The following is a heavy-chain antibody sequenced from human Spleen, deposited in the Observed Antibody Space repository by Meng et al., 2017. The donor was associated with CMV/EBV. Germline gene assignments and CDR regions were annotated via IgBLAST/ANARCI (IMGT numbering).Heavy chain of an antibody. CDR1: GYTFTGYY. V-gene: IGHV1-2*02. Sequence: ASVKVSCKASGYTFTGYYMHWVRQAPGQGLEWMGWINPNSGGTNYAQKFQGRVTMTRDTSISTAYMELSRLRSDDTAVYYCAREGYCSGARCRYGLDVWGQGTTVTVSS. D-gene: IGHD2-15*01. J-gene: IGHJ6*02. CDR3: AREGYCSGARCRYGLDV. CDR2: INPNSGGT.